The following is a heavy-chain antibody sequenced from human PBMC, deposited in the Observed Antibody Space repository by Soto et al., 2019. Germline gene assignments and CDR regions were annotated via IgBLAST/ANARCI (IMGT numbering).Heavy chain of an antibody. D-gene: IGHD2-2*02. CDR1: GFTFISSF. CDR3: AKSPNFYCSSPNCYKYYFDH. J-gene: IGHJ4*02. CDR2: INQDGGGT. Sequence: HPGGSLRLSCVASGFTFISSFMGWVRQAPGKGLEWVANINQDGGGTYYVDSVEGRFTISKDNSKNTLYLQMNSLRPEDTAVYYCAKSPNFYCSSPNCYKYYFDHWGQGTRVTVS. V-gene: IGHV3-7*01.